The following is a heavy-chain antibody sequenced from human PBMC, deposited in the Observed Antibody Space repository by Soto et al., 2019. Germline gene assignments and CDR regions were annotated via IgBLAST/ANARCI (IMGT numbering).Heavy chain of an antibody. CDR1: GGSISSGGNY. D-gene: IGHD3-10*01. Sequence: QVRLQESGPGLVKSSQTLSLTCTVSGGSISSGGNYWSWIRQHPGKGLEWIGYIYHSGSTYYNPSLKSRVTISVDTSKNQFSLKLNSVTAADTAVYYCARARMVRGVIYYYGMDVWGQGTTVTVSS. CDR3: ARARMVRGVIYYYGMDV. J-gene: IGHJ6*02. CDR2: IYHSGST. V-gene: IGHV4-31*03.